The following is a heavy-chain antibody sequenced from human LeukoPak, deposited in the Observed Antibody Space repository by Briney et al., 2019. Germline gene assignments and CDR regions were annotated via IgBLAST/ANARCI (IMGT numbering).Heavy chain of an antibody. Sequence: GASVKVSCKASGYTFTSYGISWVRQAPGQGLEWMGWISTYNGNTNYAQKLQGRVTMTTDTSTSTANMELRSLRSDDTAVYYCARTHYYDSSYSAFDYWGQGTLVTVSS. CDR1: GYTFTSYG. CDR2: ISTYNGNT. CDR3: ARTHYYDSSYSAFDY. J-gene: IGHJ4*02. D-gene: IGHD3-22*01. V-gene: IGHV1-18*01.